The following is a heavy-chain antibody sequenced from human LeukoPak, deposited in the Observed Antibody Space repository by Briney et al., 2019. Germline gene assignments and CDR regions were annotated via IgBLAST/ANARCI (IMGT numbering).Heavy chain of an antibody. CDR1: GFSFSDYY. CDR2: ISSSGSTI. Sequence: KPGGSLRLSCAASGFSFSDYYMSWLRQAPGKGREWVSSISSSGSTIYYADSVKGRFTISRDNAMNSLYLPMNSLRVEDTAVYYCARAGYSRPYYFDFWGQGTLVTVSS. V-gene: IGHV3-11*01. J-gene: IGHJ4*02. D-gene: IGHD6-13*01. CDR3: ARAGYSRPYYFDF.